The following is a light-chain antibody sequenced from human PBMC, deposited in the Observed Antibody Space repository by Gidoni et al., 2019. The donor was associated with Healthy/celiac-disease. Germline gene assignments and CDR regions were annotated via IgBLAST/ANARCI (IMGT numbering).Light chain of an antibody. CDR1: QSISSW. CDR2: DAS. V-gene: IGKV1-5*01. Sequence: DIQMTQSPSTLSASVGDRVTITCRASQSISSWLAWYQQKPGKAPKLLIYDASSLESGDPSRFSGSGSGTEFTLTISSLQPDDFATYYCQQYNSYSPLTFGGGTKVEIK. J-gene: IGKJ4*01. CDR3: QQYNSYSPLT.